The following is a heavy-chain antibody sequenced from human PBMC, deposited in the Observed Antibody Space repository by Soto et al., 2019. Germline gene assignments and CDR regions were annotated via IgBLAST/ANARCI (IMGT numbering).Heavy chain of an antibody. J-gene: IGHJ4*02. D-gene: IGHD3-22*01. CDR3: ASHPRDSSGYWYYFDY. CDR2: SSSSSTYI. Sequence: PGGSLRLSCTASGFTFSSYSMNWVRQAPGKGLEWVSSSSSSSTYIYYADSVKGRFTISRDNAKNSLYLQMNSLRAEDTAVYFCASHPRDSSGYWYYFDYWGQGTLVTVSS. V-gene: IGHV3-21*01. CDR1: GFTFSSYS.